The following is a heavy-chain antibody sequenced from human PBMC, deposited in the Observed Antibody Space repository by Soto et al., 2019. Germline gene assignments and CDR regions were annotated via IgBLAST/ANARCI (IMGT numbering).Heavy chain of an antibody. CDR1: GFIFGNYW. V-gene: IGHV3-7*01. Sequence: EVQLVESGGDLVQPGGSLRLSCEVSGFIFGNYWMTWVRQAPGRGLEWLANIKPDGSEKFYVDSVKGRFTVSRDNAKNSLYLQMNNLRAEDTAVYYCARDGSYDFWSGRNYYYYGMDVWGQGTTVTVSS. J-gene: IGHJ6*02. D-gene: IGHD3-3*01. CDR3: ARDGSYDFWSGRNYYYYGMDV. CDR2: IKPDGSEK.